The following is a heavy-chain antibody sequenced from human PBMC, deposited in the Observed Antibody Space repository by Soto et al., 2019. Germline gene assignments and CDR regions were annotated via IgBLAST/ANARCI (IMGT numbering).Heavy chain of an antibody. V-gene: IGHV3-23*01. CDR2: ISGSGGST. Sequence: EVQLLESGGGLVQPGGSLRLSCAASRFTFTNYAMSWVRQAPGKGLEWLSAISGSGGSTNYADSVKGRFTISRDHSKNTLYLQMNSLRVEYTALYYCTKHSMGGAGSGWSHDYWGHGTLVTVSS. CDR3: TKHSMGGAGSGWSHDY. J-gene: IGHJ4*01. D-gene: IGHD6-19*01. CDR1: RFTFTNYA.